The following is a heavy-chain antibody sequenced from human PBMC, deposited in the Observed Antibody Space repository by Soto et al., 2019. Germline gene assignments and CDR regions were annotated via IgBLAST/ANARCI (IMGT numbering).Heavy chain of an antibody. V-gene: IGHV4-39*02. CDR3: PSKYSISPWFNP. CDR2: ISYSGTT. J-gene: IGHJ5*02. Sequence: SETLSLTCTVSGGSISNGGYYWSWIRQHPGKGLEWIGSISYSGTTYFRSSLQSRVTMSVDTSKSHFSLNLTSVTAADTAVYYCPSKYSISPWFNPGGEETRAT. D-gene: IGHD5-12*01. CDR1: GGSISNGGYY.